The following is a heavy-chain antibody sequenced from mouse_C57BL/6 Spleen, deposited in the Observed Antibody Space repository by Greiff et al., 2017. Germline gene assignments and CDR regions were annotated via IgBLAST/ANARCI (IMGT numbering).Heavy chain of an antibody. D-gene: IGHD2-5*01. CDR3: AREYSNYGSFDY. CDR1: GYTFTSYW. Sequence: QVQLQQPGAELVRPGSSVKLSCKASGYTFTSYWMHWVKQRPIQGLEWIGNIDPSDSETHYNQKFKDKATLTVDKSSSTAYMQLSSLTSEDSAVYYCAREYSNYGSFDYWVQGTTLTVSS. J-gene: IGHJ2*01. V-gene: IGHV1-52*01. CDR2: IDPSDSET.